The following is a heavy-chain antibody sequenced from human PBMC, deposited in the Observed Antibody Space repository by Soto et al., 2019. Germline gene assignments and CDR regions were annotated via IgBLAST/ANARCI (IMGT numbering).Heavy chain of an antibody. V-gene: IGHV4-34*01. J-gene: IGHJ4*02. CDR1: GGSFSGYY. CDR3: ARGVVYYDSSGYYKKTTYYFDY. CDR2: INHSGST. D-gene: IGHD3-22*01. Sequence: PSETLSLTCAVYGGSFSGYYWSWIRQPPGKGLEWIGEINHSGSTNYNPSLKSRVTISVDTSKNQFSLKLSSVTAADTAVYYCARGVVYYDSSGYYKKTTYYFDYWGQGTLVTVSS.